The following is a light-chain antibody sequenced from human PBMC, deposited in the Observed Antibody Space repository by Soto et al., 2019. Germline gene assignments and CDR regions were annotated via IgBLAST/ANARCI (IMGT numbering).Light chain of an antibody. CDR3: QQYNSYSYT. V-gene: IGKV1-5*03. CDR1: QSISSW. Sequence: DIQMTQSPSTLSASVGDRVTITCRASQSISSWLAWYQQKPGKAPKLLIYKASSLESGVPSRFSGSGSGTEFTLTISSMQPDDVATYDCQQYNSYSYTFGQGTKLEIK. CDR2: KAS. J-gene: IGKJ2*01.